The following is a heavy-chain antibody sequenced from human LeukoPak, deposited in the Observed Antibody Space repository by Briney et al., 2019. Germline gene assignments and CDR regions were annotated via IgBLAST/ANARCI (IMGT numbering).Heavy chain of an antibody. J-gene: IGHJ4*02. CDR3: ARDKVVGATYFDY. D-gene: IGHD1-26*01. V-gene: IGHV3-7*01. CDR2: IKQDGSEI. Sequence: GGSLRLSCAASGFTFSSYWMSWVRQAPGKGLEWVANIKQDGSEIYYVDSVKGRFTISRDNAKNALYLQMNSLRAEDTAVYYCARDKVVGATYFDYWGQGTLVTVSS. CDR1: GFTFSSYW.